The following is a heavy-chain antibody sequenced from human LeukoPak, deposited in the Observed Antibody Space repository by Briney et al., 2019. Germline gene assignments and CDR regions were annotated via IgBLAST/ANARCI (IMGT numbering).Heavy chain of an antibody. V-gene: IGHV3-43*01. D-gene: IGHD1-26*01. CDR3: TKDIYAKGAVGAFDY. Sequence: GGSLRLSCAASGITFDDYTMHWVRQVPGKGLEWVSLISWDGDSTYYADSVKGRFTISRDNSKNSLYLQMNSLRTEDSAFYYCTKDIYAKGAVGAFDYWGQGTLVTVSS. CDR1: GITFDDYT. J-gene: IGHJ4*02. CDR2: ISWDGDST.